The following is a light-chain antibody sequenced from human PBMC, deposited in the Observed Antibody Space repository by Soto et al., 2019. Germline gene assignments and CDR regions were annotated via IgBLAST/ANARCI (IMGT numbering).Light chain of an antibody. CDR3: AAWDGSLNDFL. CDR2: SND. V-gene: IGLV1-44*01. Sequence: QPVLTQPPSASGTPGQRVTISCSGGSSNIGSNTVEWYQQLPGTAPKLLMHSNDQRPSGVPDRFSGSKSGTSASLAISGLQSEDEADYYCAAWDGSLNDFLFGGGTKLTVL. CDR1: SSNIGSNT. J-gene: IGLJ2*01.